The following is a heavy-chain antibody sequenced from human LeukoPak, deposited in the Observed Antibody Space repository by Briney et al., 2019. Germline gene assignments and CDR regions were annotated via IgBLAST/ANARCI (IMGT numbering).Heavy chain of an antibody. CDR1: GGSISSSNSF. CDR3: ARGGGSSGWPYFDY. V-gene: IGHV4-39*01. Sequence: KPSETLSLPCPVSGGSISSSNSFWGWIRQPPGKGLEWIASIDYSGGVYYNPSLKSRVTISVDTSKNQFSLEVNSVTAADTAVYYCARGGGSSGWPYFDYWGQGTLVTVSS. CDR2: IDYSGGV. J-gene: IGHJ4*02. D-gene: IGHD6-19*01.